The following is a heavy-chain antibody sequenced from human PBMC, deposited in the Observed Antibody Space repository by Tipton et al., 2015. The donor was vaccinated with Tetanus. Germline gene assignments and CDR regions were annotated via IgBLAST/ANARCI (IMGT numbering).Heavy chain of an antibody. V-gene: IGHV1-2*02. D-gene: IGHD3-9*01. Sequence: QVQLVQSGAEVKKPGASVKVSCKASGYTFTGYYMHWVRQAPGQGLEWMGWINPNSGGTNYAQKFQGRVTMARDTSISTAYMELSRLRSDDTAVYYWAVTPPDPDILTDYYTGYYYYGMDVWGQGTTVTVSS. J-gene: IGHJ6*02. CDR2: INPNSGGT. CDR3: AVTPPDPDILTDYYTGYYYYGMDV. CDR1: GYTFTGYY.